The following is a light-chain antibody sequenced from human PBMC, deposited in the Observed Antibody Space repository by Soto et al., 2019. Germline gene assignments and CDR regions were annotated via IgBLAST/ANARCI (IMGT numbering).Light chain of an antibody. V-gene: IGKV3-15*01. Sequence: MTQSPPTLSLSPGDRATLSCRASQTIYTNLAWYQQKTGQPPRLLIYGASTRATGIPARFSGSGSGTEFTLTISSLQSEDFAVYYCQQYNNWSSFMYTFGPGTTVEIK. CDR2: GAS. J-gene: IGKJ2*01. CDR1: QTIYTN. CDR3: QQYNNWSSFMYT.